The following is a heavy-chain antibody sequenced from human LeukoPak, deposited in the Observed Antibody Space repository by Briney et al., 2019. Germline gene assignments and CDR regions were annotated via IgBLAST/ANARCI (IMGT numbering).Heavy chain of an antibody. J-gene: IGHJ4*02. Sequence: SETLSLTCTVSDGFITNYYWSWVRQPPGKGLEFIGYVHYSGTTNYNPSLRSRVTISIDTSKKHFSLKLSSVTAADTAVYYCARGVGGHQIVEPYWGQGTLVTVSS. CDR1: DGFITNYY. CDR2: VHYSGTT. CDR3: ARGVGGHQIVEPY. D-gene: IGHD3-22*01. V-gene: IGHV4-59*08.